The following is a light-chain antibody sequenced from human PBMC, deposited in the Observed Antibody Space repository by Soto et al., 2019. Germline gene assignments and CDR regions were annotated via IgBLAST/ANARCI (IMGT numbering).Light chain of an antibody. CDR3: SSYTSSSTEV. J-gene: IGLJ1*01. CDR2: DVG. V-gene: IGLV2-14*03. CDR1: SSNIGGYNY. Sequence: QSVLTQPASVSGSPGQSITISCTGTSSNIGGYNYVSWYQQHPGKAPKPMIYDVGSRPSGVSNRFSGSKSANTASLTISGLQAEDEADYYCSSYTSSSTEVFGTGTKLTVL.